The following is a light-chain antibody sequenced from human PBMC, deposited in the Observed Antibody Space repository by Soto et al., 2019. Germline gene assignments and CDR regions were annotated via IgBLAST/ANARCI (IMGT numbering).Light chain of an antibody. CDR3: TSYTSSSTLV. CDR1: SSDVGGYNF. V-gene: IGLV2-14*03. CDR2: DVS. Sequence: QSALTQPASVSGSPGQSIAISCTGTSSDVGGYNFVSWYQQHPGKAPKLMIYDVSSRPSGVSDRFSGSKSDNTASLTISGLQAEDESDYYCTSYTSSSTLVFGGGTKVTVL. J-gene: IGLJ2*01.